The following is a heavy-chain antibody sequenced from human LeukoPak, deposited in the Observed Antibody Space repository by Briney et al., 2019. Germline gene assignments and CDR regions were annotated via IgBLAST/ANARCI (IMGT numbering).Heavy chain of an antibody. V-gene: IGHV3-30*18. CDR1: GFTFSSYG. Sequence: PGRSLRLSCAASGFTFSSYGMHWVRRAPGKGLEWVAVISYDGSNKYYADSVKGRFTISRDNSKNTLYLQMNSLRAEDTAVYYCAKMVGYFDLWGRGTLVTVSS. CDR3: AKMVGYFDL. J-gene: IGHJ2*01. D-gene: IGHD3-10*01. CDR2: ISYDGSNK.